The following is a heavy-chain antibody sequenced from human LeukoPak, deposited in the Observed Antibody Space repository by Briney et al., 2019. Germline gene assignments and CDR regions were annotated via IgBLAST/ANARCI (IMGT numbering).Heavy chain of an antibody. V-gene: IGHV4-34*01. D-gene: IGHD5-24*01. CDR2: INHSGST. CDR1: GGSFSGYY. CDR3: ARRRDGYNYALLDY. J-gene: IGHJ4*02. Sequence: SETLSLTCAVYGGSFSGYYWSWIPQPPGKGLEWIGEINHSGSTNYNPSLKSRVTISVDTSKNQFSLKLSSVTAADTAVYYCARRRDGYNYALLDYWGQGTLVTVSS.